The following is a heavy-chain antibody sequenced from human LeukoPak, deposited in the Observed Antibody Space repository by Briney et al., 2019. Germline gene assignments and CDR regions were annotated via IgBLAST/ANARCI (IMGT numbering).Heavy chain of an antibody. D-gene: IGHD3-22*01. V-gene: IGHV1-18*01. CDR3: ARARLSTSYYYDSSGYYKGTFDY. Sequence: GASVKVSCKASGYTFTSYGISWVRQAPGQGLEWMGCIIAYNGNTNYAQKLQGRVTMTTDTSTSTAYMELRSLRSDDTAVYYCARARLSTSYYYDSSGYYKGTFDYWGQGTLVTVSS. CDR1: GYTFTSYG. J-gene: IGHJ4*02. CDR2: IIAYNGNT.